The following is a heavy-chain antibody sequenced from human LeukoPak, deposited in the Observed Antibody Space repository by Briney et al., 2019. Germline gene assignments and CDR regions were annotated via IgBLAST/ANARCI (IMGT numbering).Heavy chain of an antibody. CDR1: GYTLTELS. CDR3: ATDPPEGH. CDR2: FDPEDGET. V-gene: IGHV1-24*01. Sequence: ASATVSCKVSGYTLTELSMLWVRPAPGKGLEWMGGFDPEDGETIYEQKFQGRVTMTEDTSTDTAYMELSSLRSEDTAVYYCATDPPEGHWGQGTLVSVSS. J-gene: IGHJ1*01.